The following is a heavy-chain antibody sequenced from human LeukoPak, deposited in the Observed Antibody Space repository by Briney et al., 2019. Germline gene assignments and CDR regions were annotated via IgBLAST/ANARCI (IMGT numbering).Heavy chain of an antibody. Sequence: GGSLRLSCAASGFTFSSYGMHWVRQAPGKGLEWVAVIWYDGSNKYYADSVKGRFTISRDNSKNTLYLQMNSLRAEDTAVYYCARGGEGGDTAFDIWGQGTMVTVSS. V-gene: IGHV3-33*01. J-gene: IGHJ3*02. CDR3: ARGGEGGDTAFDI. D-gene: IGHD5-18*01. CDR1: GFTFSSYG. CDR2: IWYDGSNK.